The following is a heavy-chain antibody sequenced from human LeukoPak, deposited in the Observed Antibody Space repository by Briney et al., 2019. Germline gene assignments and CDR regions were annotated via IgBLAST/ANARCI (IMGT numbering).Heavy chain of an antibody. Sequence: PGGSLRLSCAASGFTVSSNYMSWVRQAPGKGLEWVSVIYSGGSTYYADSVKGRFTISRDNSKNTLYLQMNSLRAEDTAIYYCAKDRATVDHWYFDLWGRGTLVTVSS. CDR3: AKDRATVDHWYFDL. V-gene: IGHV3-53*01. J-gene: IGHJ2*01. CDR1: GFTVSSNY. D-gene: IGHD4-23*01. CDR2: IYSGGST.